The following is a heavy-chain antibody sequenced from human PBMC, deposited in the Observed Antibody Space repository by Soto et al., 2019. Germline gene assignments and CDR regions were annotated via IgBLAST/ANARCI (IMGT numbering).Heavy chain of an antibody. CDR3: ASWYCSGGICYSSSFDYYGMDV. J-gene: IGHJ6*02. V-gene: IGHV3-33*01. CDR1: GFTFSSYG. CDR2: IWYDGSNK. Sequence: QVQLVESGGGVVQPGRSLRLSCAASGFTFSSYGMHWVRQAPGKGLEWVAVIWYDGSNKYYADSVKGRFTISRDNSKNTLYLQMKILRAEETAVYYCASWYCSGGICYSSSFDYYGMDVLGQGTTVTVSS. D-gene: IGHD2-15*01.